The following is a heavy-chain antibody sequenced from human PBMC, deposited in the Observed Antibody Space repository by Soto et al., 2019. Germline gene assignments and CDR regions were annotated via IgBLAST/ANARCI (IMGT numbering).Heavy chain of an antibody. D-gene: IGHD3-9*01. V-gene: IGHV3-30-3*01. Sequence: KGLECVAVISYDGSNKYYADSVKGRFTISRENSKNTLYLQMNSLRAEDTAVYFFSIRAEDGRRYVRSVSAFLLNRSSDL. CDR3: SIRAEDGRRYVRSVSAFLLNRSSDL. CDR2: ISYDGSNK. J-gene: IGHJ2*01.